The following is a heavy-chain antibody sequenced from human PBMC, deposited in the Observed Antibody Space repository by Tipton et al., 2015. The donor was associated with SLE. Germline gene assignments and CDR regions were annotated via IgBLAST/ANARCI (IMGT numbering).Heavy chain of an antibody. D-gene: IGHD2-2*01. CDR1: GGSISSYY. Sequence: TLSLTCTVSGGSISSYYWSWIRQPPGKGLEWIGYIHYSGSTNYNPSLKSRVTISVDTSKNQFSLKLSSVTAADTAVYYCARMGCGSTSCYWADYYYYQMDVWGKGTTVTVSS. CDR3: ARMGCGSTSCYWADYYYYQMDV. CDR2: IHYSGST. J-gene: IGHJ6*03. V-gene: IGHV4-59*07.